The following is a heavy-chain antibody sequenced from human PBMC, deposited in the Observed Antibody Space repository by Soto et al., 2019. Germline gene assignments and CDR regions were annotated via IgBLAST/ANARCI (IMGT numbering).Heavy chain of an antibody. CDR3: ARHLNIHAHFYDY. J-gene: IGHJ4*02. CDR1: GGSISSSSYY. Sequence: SETLSLTCTVSGGSISSSSYYWGWIRQPPGKGLEWIGSIYYSGSTYYNPSLKSRVTISVDTSKNQFSLKLSSVTAADTAVYYCARHLNIHAHFYDYWGQGTLVTVSS. V-gene: IGHV4-39*01. CDR2: IYYSGST.